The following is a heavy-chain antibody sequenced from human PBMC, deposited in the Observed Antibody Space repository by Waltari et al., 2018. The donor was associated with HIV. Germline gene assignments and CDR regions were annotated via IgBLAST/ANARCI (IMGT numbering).Heavy chain of an antibody. J-gene: IGHJ3*02. Sequence: EVQLLESGGGLVQPGGSLRLSCAASGFTFSSYAMSWVRQAPGKGREWVSAISGSGGSTYYADSVKGRFTISRDNSKNTLYLQMNSLRAEDTAVYYCAKDHLRYYDSSLGLDAFDIWGQGTMVTVSS. CDR2: ISGSGGST. CDR3: AKDHLRYYDSSLGLDAFDI. D-gene: IGHD3-22*01. CDR1: GFTFSSYA. V-gene: IGHV3-23*01.